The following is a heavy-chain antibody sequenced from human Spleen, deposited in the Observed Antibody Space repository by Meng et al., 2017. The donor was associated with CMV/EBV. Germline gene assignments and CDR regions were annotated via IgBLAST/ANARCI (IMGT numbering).Heavy chain of an antibody. V-gene: IGHV2-5*02. D-gene: IGHD3-10*01. CDR1: GFSLRNYGVG. CDR2: VYWDDDK. J-gene: IGHJ4*02. Sequence: SGPTLVKPTQTLTLTCSFSGFSLRNYGVGVGWIRQPPGKALEWLALVYWDDDKRYSPSLKNRFTITKDTSRNRVLLTMTNVDPADTATYYCAHSVRYYSSGSYYVLFDYWGQGMLVTVSS. CDR3: AHSVRYYSSGSYYVLFDY.